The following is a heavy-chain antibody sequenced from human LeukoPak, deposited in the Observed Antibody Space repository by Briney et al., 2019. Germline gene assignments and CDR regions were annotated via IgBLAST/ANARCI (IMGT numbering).Heavy chain of an antibody. CDR3: ARAYYDILTGPQDYYHYGMDV. D-gene: IGHD3-9*01. V-gene: IGHV1-69*01. CDR1: GGTFSSYA. Sequence: GSSVKVSCKASGGTFSSYAISWVRQAPGQGLEWMGGIIPIFGTANYAQKFQGRVTITADESTSTAYMELSSLRSEDTAVYYCARAYYDILTGPQDYYHYGMDVWGKGTTVTVSS. CDR2: IIPIFGTA. J-gene: IGHJ6*04.